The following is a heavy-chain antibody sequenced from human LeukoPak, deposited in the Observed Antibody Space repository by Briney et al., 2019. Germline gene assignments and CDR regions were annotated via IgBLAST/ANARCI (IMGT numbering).Heavy chain of an antibody. Sequence: SETLSLTCAVYGGSFSGYYWSWIRQPPGKGLEWIGEINHSGSTNYNPSLKSRVTISVDTSKNQFSLKLSSVTAADTAVYYCARQYSSLSFFYGFDVWGQGTTVTVSS. CDR1: GGSFSGYY. D-gene: IGHD2/OR15-2a*01. J-gene: IGHJ6*02. V-gene: IGHV4-34*01. CDR2: INHSGST. CDR3: ARQYSSLSFFYGFDV.